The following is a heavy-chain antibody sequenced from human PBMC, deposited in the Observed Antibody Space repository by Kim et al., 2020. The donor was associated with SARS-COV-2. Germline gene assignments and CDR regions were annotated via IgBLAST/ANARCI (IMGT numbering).Heavy chain of an antibody. CDR2: INHSGST. CDR3: VRMGVQLWLRVYYYAMDV. CDR1: GGSFSGYY. J-gene: IGHJ6*02. V-gene: IGHV4-34*01. D-gene: IGHD5-18*01. Sequence: SETLSLTCAVYGGSFSGYYWSWIRQPPGKGLEWIGEINHSGSTNYNPSLKSRVTISVDTSKNQFSLKLSSVTAADTAVYYCVRMGVQLWLRVYYYAMDVWGQGTTVTVSS.